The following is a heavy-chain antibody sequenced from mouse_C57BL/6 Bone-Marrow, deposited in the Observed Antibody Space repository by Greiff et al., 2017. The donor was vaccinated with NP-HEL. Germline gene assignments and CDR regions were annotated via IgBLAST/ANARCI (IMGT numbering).Heavy chain of an antibody. CDR3: TIHYAMDY. CDR1: GFNIKDYY. Sequence: VQLQQSGAELVRPGASVKLSCTASGFNIKDYYMHWVKQRPEQGLEWIGRIDPEDGDTEYAPKFQGKATMTADPSSNTAYLQLSSLTSEDTAVYYCTIHYAMDYWGQGTSVTVSS. J-gene: IGHJ4*01. CDR2: IDPEDGDT. V-gene: IGHV14-1*01.